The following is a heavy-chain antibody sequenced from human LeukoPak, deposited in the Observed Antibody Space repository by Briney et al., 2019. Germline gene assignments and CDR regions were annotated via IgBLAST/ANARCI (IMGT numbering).Heavy chain of an antibody. V-gene: IGHV1-2*02. CDR2: INPSSGGT. CDR3: HSAVAGDYYFDY. J-gene: IGHJ4*02. Sequence: GASVKVSCKASGYTFTGYYMHWVRQAPGQGLEWMGWINPSSGGTNYAQKFQGRVTMTRDTSISTAYMELSRLRSDDTAVYYCHSAVAGDYYFDYWGQGTLVTVSS. D-gene: IGHD6-19*01. CDR1: GYTFTGYY.